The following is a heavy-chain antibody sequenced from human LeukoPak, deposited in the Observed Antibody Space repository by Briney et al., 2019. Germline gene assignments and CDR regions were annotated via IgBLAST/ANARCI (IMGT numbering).Heavy chain of an antibody. V-gene: IGHV3-43D*03. CDR2: ISWDGGST. Sequence: PGGSLRLSCAASGFTFDDYAMHWVRQAPGKGLEWVSLISWDGGSTYYADSVKGRFTISRDNSKNSLYLQMNSLRAEDTALYYCAKSSASIAARSYYYYMDVWGKGTTATVSS. J-gene: IGHJ6*03. CDR3: AKSSASIAARSYYYYMDV. D-gene: IGHD6-6*01. CDR1: GFTFDDYA.